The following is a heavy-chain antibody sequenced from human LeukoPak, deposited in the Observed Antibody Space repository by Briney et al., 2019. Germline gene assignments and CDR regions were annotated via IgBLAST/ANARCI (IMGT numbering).Heavy chain of an antibody. Sequence: GGSLRLSCVASGFTFSGHAMNWVRQAPGKGLELEWVSSISSGGDKNYADSAKGRFTISRDNAKNSLFLQLNSLRAEDTAVYYCAKGYGSGNYYSDYWGQGTLVTVSS. V-gene: IGHV3-69-1*01. CDR2: ISSGGDK. J-gene: IGHJ4*02. D-gene: IGHD3-10*01. CDR1: GFTFSGHA. CDR3: AKGYGSGNYYSDY.